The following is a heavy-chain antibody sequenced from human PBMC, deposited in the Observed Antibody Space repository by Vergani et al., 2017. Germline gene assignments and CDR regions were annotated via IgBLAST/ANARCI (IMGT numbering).Heavy chain of an antibody. V-gene: IGHV3-23*04. CDR2: LSASDRRT. CDR1: GFTFRSYA. J-gene: IGHJ3*02. CDR3: AKVGRSEVAGTFGAFDI. Sequence: VQLVESGGGVVQSGRSLRLSCAASGFTFRSYAMHWVRQAPGKGLEWVSTLSASDRRTHYADSVKGRFTISRDNSKNTLFLHMNSLRPEDTAVYYCAKVGRSEVAGTFGAFDIWGQGTMVTVSS. D-gene: IGHD6-19*01.